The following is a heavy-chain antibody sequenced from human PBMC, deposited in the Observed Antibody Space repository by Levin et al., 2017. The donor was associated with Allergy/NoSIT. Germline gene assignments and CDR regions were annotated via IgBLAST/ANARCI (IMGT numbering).Heavy chain of an antibody. J-gene: IGHJ5*02. Sequence: SGPTLVKPTQTLTLTCTFSGFSLSTSGVGVGWIRQPPGKALEWLALIYWDDDKRYSPSLKSRLTITKDTSKNQVVLTMTNMDPVDTATYYCAHRLGIAAAAGYNWFDPWGQGTLVTVSS. V-gene: IGHV2-5*02. D-gene: IGHD6-13*01. CDR2: IYWDDDK. CDR1: GFSLSTSGVG. CDR3: AHRLGIAAAAGYNWFDP.